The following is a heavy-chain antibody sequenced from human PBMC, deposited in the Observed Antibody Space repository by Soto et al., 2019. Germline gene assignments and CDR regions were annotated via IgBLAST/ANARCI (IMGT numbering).Heavy chain of an antibody. D-gene: IGHD6-6*01. CDR3: ARGYGSSGNWFYP. J-gene: IGHJ5*02. CDR1: GGSISSGGYY. CDR2: IYYGGTT. V-gene: IGHV4-61*08. Sequence: SETLSLTCTVSGGSISSGGYYCSWIRQHPGKGLEWVGYIYYGGTTSYNPSLQSRVTISVDTSKNQFSLKLSSVTAADTAVYYCARGYGSSGNWFYPCGQRTLVTVSS.